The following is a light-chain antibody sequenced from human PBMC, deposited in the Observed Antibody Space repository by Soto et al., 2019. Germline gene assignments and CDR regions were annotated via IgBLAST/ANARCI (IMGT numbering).Light chain of an antibody. V-gene: IGLV4-69*01. CDR3: QTWGTGG. CDR1: SGHSSYA. J-gene: IGLJ2*01. CDR2: LNSDGSH. Sequence: QPVLTQSPSASASLGASVKLTCTLSSGHSSYAIAWHQQQPEKGPRYLMKLNSDGSHSKGDGIPDRFSGSSSGAERYLTISSLQSEDEADYYCQTWGTGGIGGGTKLTVL.